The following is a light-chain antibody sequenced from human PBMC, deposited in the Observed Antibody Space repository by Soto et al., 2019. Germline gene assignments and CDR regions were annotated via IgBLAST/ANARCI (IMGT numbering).Light chain of an antibody. CDR1: QIVSSTY. CDR3: QQYNNWLPWT. V-gene: IGKV3-15*01. Sequence: EIVLTQSPGTLSLSPGERATLSCRASQIVSSTYLAWYQQKPGQAPRLLIYGASTRATGIPARFSGSGSGTEFTLTISSLQSEDFAVYYCQQYNNWLPWTFGQGTKVDIK. J-gene: IGKJ1*01. CDR2: GAS.